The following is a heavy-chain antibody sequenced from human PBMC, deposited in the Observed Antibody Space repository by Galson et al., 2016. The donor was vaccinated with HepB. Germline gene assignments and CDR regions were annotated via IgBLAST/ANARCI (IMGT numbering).Heavy chain of an antibody. V-gene: IGHV2-70*11. CDR2: IDWDDDK. CDR3: SRPYCTSAGCYYDAFDI. D-gene: IGHD2-2*01. J-gene: IGHJ3*02. CDR1: GFSLNTPHMC. Sequence: PALVKPPQTLTLTCTFSGFSLNTPHMCVSWIRQPPGKALEWVARIDWDDDKYYSTSLKSRLTISKDTSNNQVVLTMTNMDSVDTATYYCSRPYCTSAGCYYDAFDIWGQGTMVTVSS.